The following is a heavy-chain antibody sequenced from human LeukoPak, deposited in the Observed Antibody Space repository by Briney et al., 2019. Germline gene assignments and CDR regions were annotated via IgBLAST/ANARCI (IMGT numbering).Heavy chain of an antibody. V-gene: IGHV1-18*04. Sequence: GASVKVSCQASRYTFKNYGISWVRQAPGKGLEWMGWISTYNGDTKHTQKVQGRLTLTADASTSTAYMELRGLRSDDTAVYYCARDPSNTSGWYIWFDFWGQGTLVTVSS. CDR3: ARDPSNTSGWYIWFDF. CDR1: RYTFKNYG. D-gene: IGHD6-19*01. J-gene: IGHJ5*01. CDR2: ISTYNGDT.